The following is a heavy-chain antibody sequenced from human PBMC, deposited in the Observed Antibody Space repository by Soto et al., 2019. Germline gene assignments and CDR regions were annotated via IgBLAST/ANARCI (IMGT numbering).Heavy chain of an antibody. CDR2: ISAYNGNT. Sequence: ASVKVSCKASGYTFTSYGISWVRQAPGQGLEWMGWISAYNGNTNYAQKLQGRVTMTTDTSTSTAYMELRSLRSDDTAVYYCARADIIVVPAANWFDPWGQGTMVTVSS. CDR1: GYTFTSYG. V-gene: IGHV1-18*01. CDR3: ARADIIVVPAANWFDP. D-gene: IGHD2-2*01. J-gene: IGHJ5*02.